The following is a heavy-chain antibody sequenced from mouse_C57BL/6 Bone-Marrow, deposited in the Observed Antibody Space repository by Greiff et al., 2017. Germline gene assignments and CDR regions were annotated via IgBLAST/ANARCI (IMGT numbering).Heavy chain of an antibody. CDR2: IDPSDSYT. J-gene: IGHJ2*01. Sequence: QVQLQQPGAELVKPGASVKLSCKASGYTFTSYWMQWVKQRPGQGLEWIGEIDPSDSYTNYNQKFKGKATLTVDTSSSTAYMQLSCLTSEDSAVYYCARDYDYEFDYWGQGTTLTVSS. CDR3: ARDYDYEFDY. CDR1: GYTFTSYW. V-gene: IGHV1-50*01. D-gene: IGHD2-4*01.